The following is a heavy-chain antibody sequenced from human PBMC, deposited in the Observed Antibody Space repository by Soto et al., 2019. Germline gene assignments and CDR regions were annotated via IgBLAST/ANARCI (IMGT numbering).Heavy chain of an antibody. D-gene: IGHD2-15*01. CDR1: GFTFSSYA. Sequence: GGSLRLSCAASGFTFSSYAMSWVRQAPGKGLEWVSAISGSGGSTYYADSVKGRFTISRDNSKNTLYLQMNSLRAEDTAVYYCARDSYEVGLAATDYYYGMDVWGQGTTVTVSS. V-gene: IGHV3-23*01. CDR2: ISGSGGST. CDR3: ARDSYEVGLAATDYYYGMDV. J-gene: IGHJ6*02.